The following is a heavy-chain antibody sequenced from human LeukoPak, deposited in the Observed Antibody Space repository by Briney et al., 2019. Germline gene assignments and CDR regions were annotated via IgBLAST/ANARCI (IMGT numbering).Heavy chain of an antibody. V-gene: IGHV4-30-2*01. CDR2: IYHSGST. Sequence: PSETLSLTCAVSGGSISSGGYSWSWIRQPPGKGLEWIGYIYHSGSTYYNPSLMSRVTISVDRSKNQFSLKLSSVTAADTAVYYCARVSAAPYYYYGMDVWGQGTTVTVSS. J-gene: IGHJ6*02. CDR1: GGSISSGGYS. D-gene: IGHD1-26*01. CDR3: ARVSAAPYYYYGMDV.